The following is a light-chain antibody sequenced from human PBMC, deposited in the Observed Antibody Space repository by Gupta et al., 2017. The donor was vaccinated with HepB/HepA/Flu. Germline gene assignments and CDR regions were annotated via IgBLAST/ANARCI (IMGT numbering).Light chain of an antibody. CDR1: ALPKKY. V-gene: IGLV3-16*01. Sequence: SYELTQPPSVSVSLGQMARITCSGEALPKKYAYWYQQKPGQFPVLVIYKDSERPSGIPERFSGSSSGTIVTLTISGVQAEDEADYYCLSADSSGTVEVFGSGTKVTVL. J-gene: IGLJ6*01. CDR3: LSADSSGTVEV. CDR2: KDS.